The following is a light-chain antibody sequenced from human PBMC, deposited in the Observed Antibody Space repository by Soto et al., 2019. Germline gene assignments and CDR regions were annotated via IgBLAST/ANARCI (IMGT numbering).Light chain of an antibody. Sequence: DIQMTQSPSTLSGSVGDRVTITCRASQTISSWLAWYHQKPGKAPKLLIYKASTLNSGVPSRFSGSGSGTEFTLTISSLQPDDFATYYCQHYKSYSEAFGQVTKV. CDR2: KAS. CDR3: QHYKSYSEA. J-gene: IGKJ1*01. V-gene: IGKV1-5*03. CDR1: QTISSW.